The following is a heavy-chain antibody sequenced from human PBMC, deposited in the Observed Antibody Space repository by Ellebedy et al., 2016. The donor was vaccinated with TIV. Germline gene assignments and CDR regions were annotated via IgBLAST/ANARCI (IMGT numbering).Heavy chain of an antibody. CDR3: ARGFYWKSSSFDF. D-gene: IGHD1-1*01. V-gene: IGHV3-7*03. CDR2: IKQDGSDK. J-gene: IGHJ4*02. CDR1: GFSFSTYW. Sequence: GGSLRLSXAASGFSFSTYWMSWVRQAPGKGLEWVANIKQDGSDKYYVDSVKGRFTISRDNAKNSLYLQMTSLRAEDTAVYYCARGFYWKSSSFDFWGQGTLVTVSS.